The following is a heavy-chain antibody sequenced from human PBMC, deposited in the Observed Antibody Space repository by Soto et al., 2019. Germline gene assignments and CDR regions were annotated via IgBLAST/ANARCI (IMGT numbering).Heavy chain of an antibody. D-gene: IGHD3-22*01. J-gene: IGHJ4*02. V-gene: IGHV1-69*13. CDR1: GGTFSSYA. Sequence: ASVKVSCKASGGTFSSYAISWVRQAPGQGLEWMGGIIPIFGTANYAQKFQGRVTITADESTSTAYMELSSLRSEDTAVYYCASSPPYYYEYIFDYWGQGTLVTVSS. CDR3: ASSPPYYYEYIFDY. CDR2: IIPIFGTA.